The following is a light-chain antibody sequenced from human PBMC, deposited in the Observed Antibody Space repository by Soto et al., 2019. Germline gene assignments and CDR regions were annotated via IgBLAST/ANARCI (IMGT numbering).Light chain of an antibody. CDR2: GAS. Sequence: IVLTQSPGTLSLSPWERATLSCRASQSVSSSYLAWYQQKPGQAPRLLIYGASSRATGIPDRFSGSGSGTDFTLTISRLEPEDFAVYYCQQYGSSPLVTFGPGTKVDIK. V-gene: IGKV3-20*01. CDR3: QQYGSSPLVT. CDR1: QSVSSSY. J-gene: IGKJ3*01.